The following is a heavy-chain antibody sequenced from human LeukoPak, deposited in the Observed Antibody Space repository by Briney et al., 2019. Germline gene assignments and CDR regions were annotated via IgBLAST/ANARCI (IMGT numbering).Heavy chain of an antibody. CDR2: INSDGNST. V-gene: IGHV3-74*01. J-gene: IGHJ4*02. Sequence: GGSLRLSCAASGFTFSSYWMHWVRQAPGKGLVWVSRINSDGNSTNYADSVKGRFTISRDNAKNTLYLQMNSLRAKGTAVYYCASDFWSGYYTPMGVNYWGQGTLVTVSS. D-gene: IGHD3-3*01. CDR1: GFTFSSYW. CDR3: ASDFWSGYYTPMGVNY.